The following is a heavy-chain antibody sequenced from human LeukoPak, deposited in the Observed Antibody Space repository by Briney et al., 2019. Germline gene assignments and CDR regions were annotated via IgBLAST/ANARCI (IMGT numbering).Heavy chain of an antibody. D-gene: IGHD4-17*01. CDR2: VFYSGSN. CDR3: ARRNTADASIVF. CDR1: GGSIIGHW. V-gene: IGHV4-59*08. Sequence: SETLSLTCSVSGGSIIGHWWSWIRQPPGKGLEWIGDVFYSGSNNYNPSLKSRLTISLDTSKNQFSLNLRSVTATDTAMYYCARRNTADASIVFWGQGTLVTASS. J-gene: IGHJ4*02.